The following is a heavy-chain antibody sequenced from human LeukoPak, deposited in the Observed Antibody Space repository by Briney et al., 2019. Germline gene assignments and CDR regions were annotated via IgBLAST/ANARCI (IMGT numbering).Heavy chain of an antibody. CDR3: ARDPVRGWPSAEYFQH. CDR1: GGTFSSYA. V-gene: IGHV1-69*05. CDR2: IIPIFGTA. D-gene: IGHD6-19*01. Sequence: LVQTGAEGKKPGSSVKVSCKASGGTFSSYAISWVRQAPGQGLEWMGGIIPIFGTANYAQKFQGRVTITTDESTSTAYMELSSLRSEDTAVYYCARDPVRGWPSAEYFQHWGQGTLVTVSS. J-gene: IGHJ1*01.